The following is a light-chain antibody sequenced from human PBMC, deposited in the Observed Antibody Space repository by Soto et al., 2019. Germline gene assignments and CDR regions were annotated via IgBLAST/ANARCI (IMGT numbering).Light chain of an antibody. Sequence: EIVLTQSPATLSLSPGERATLSCRASQSVSSYLAWYQQKPGQAPRLLIYDASNRATGIAARFSGSGSGTDYPLTISSLEPEHFAVYYCQQRSHGPPFTFGPGTKVDIK. J-gene: IGKJ3*01. V-gene: IGKV3-11*01. CDR3: QQRSHGPPFT. CDR2: DAS. CDR1: QSVSSY.